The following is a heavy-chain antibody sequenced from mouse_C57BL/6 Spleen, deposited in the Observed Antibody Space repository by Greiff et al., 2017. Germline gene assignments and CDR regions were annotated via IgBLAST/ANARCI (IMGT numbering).Heavy chain of an antibody. CDR2: INYDGSST. Sequence: EVKLVESEGGLVQPGSSMTLSCTASGFTFSDYYMAWVRQVPEKGLEWVANINYDGSSTYYLDSLKSRFIISRDNAKNILYLQMSSLKSEDTATYYCARDAPNYYGSSYGMDYWGQGTSVTVSS. CDR1: GFTFSDYY. J-gene: IGHJ4*01. CDR3: ARDAPNYYGSSYGMDY. V-gene: IGHV5-16*01. D-gene: IGHD1-1*01.